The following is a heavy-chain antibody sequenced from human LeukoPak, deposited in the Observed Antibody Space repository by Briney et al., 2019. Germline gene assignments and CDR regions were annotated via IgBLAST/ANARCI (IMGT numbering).Heavy chain of an antibody. CDR3: ARADYDILTVLPYFDC. J-gene: IGHJ4*01. CDR2: VYYSGST. Sequence: SETLSLTCTVSGGSISSSSYSWGWIRQPPGKGLEWIGSVYYSGSTYYNPSLKSRVTISVDTSKNQFSLKLTSVTAADTAVYYCARADYDILTVLPYFDCWGHGTLVTVSS. V-gene: IGHV4-39*07. D-gene: IGHD3-9*01. CDR1: GGSISSSSYS.